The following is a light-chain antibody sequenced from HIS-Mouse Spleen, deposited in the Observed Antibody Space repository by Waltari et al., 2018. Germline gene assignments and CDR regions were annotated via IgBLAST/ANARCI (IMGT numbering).Light chain of an antibody. J-gene: IGLJ2*01. V-gene: IGLV3-25*03. CDR3: QSADSSGTYSVV. CDR1: ALPKQY. Sequence: SYELTQPPSVSVSPGQTARTPCTGDALPKQYAYWYQQKPGQAPVLVIYKDSERPSGIPERFSGSSSGTTVTLTISGVQAEDEADYYCQSADSSGTYSVVFGGGTKLTVL. CDR2: KDS.